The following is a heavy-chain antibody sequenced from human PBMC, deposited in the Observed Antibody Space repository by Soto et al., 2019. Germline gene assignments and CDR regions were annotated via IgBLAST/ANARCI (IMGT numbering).Heavy chain of an antibody. D-gene: IGHD6-19*01. CDR1: GYTFTGYS. J-gene: IGHJ4*02. Sequence: QVPLVQSGAEVKKPGASVKVSCKASGYTFTGYSMHWVRQAPGQGLEWMGWINPNSGGTNYAQKFQGWVTMTRDTSISTAYMELSRLRSDDTAVYYCARGKSGSGWPSFDYWGQGTLVTVSS. V-gene: IGHV1-2*04. CDR3: ARGKSGSGWPSFDY. CDR2: INPNSGGT.